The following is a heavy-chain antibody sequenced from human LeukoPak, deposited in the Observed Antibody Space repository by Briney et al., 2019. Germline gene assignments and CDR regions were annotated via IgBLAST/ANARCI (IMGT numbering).Heavy chain of an antibody. Sequence: PGGSLRLSCAASGFTFSSYWMSWVRQAPGKGLEWVANIKQDGSEKYYVDSVKGRFTISRDNAKNSLYLQMNSLRAEDTAVYYCARVDAIDYSDYEANWFDPWGRGTLVTVSS. CDR1: GFTFSSYW. D-gene: IGHD4-17*01. V-gene: IGHV3-7*01. CDR3: ARVDAIDYSDYEANWFDP. J-gene: IGHJ5*02. CDR2: IKQDGSEK.